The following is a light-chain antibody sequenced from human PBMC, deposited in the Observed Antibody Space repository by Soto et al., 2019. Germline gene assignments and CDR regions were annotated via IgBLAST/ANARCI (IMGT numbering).Light chain of an antibody. CDR3: QQRSNWPPIT. CDR2: GAS. V-gene: IGKV3D-20*02. J-gene: IGKJ5*01. CDR1: QSVSSSY. Sequence: EIVLTQSPGTLSLPPGERATLSCRASQSVSSSYLAWYQQKPGQAPRLLIYGASTRDTDIPDRFGGSGSGTDFTLTISRLEPEDFAVYYCQQRSNWPPITFGQGTRLEIK.